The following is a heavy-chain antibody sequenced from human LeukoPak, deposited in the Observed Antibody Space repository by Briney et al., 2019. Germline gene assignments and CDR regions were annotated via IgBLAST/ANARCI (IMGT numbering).Heavy chain of an antibody. CDR2: ISGSGGST. CDR1: GFTFSSYA. CDR3: ATSSNAPGNH. V-gene: IGHV3-23*01. Sequence: GGSLRLSCAASGFTFSSYAMSWVRQAPGKGLEWVSAISGSGGSTYYADSVKGRFTISRDNAKNSLNLQMNSLRAEDTAVYYCATSSNAPGNHWGQGTLVTVSS. D-gene: IGHD2-2*01. J-gene: IGHJ5*02.